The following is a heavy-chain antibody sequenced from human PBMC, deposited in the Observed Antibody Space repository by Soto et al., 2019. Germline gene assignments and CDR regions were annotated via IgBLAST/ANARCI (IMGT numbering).Heavy chain of an antibody. D-gene: IGHD3-22*01. CDR2: ISGSGGST. Sequence: EVQLLESGGGLVQPGGSLRLSCAASGFTFSSYAMSWVRQAPGKGLEWVSAISGSGGSTYYADSVKGRFTISRDNSKNTLYLQMNSRRAEDTAVYYCANPDLKLKNYYYDSSGYYDFDYWGQGSLVTVSS. CDR1: GFTFSSYA. CDR3: ANPDLKLKNYYYDSSGYYDFDY. J-gene: IGHJ4*02. V-gene: IGHV3-23*01.